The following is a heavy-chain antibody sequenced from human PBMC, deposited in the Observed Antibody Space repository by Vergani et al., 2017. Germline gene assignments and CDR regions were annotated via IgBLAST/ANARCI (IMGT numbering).Heavy chain of an antibody. CDR1: GFTFSSYG. D-gene: IGHD6-13*01. Sequence: QVQLVESGGGVVQPGRSLRLSCAASGFTFSSYGMHWVRQAPGKGLEWVAVIWYDGSNKYYADSVKARFTISRDNSKNTLYLQMNSLRAEDTGVYYCAREHSSSWYRGAFDYWGQGTLVTVSS. J-gene: IGHJ4*02. V-gene: IGHV3-33*01. CDR2: IWYDGSNK. CDR3: AREHSSSWYRGAFDY.